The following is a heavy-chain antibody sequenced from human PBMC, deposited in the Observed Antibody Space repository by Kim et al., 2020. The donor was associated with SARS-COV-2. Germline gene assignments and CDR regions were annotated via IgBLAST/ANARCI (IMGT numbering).Heavy chain of an antibody. J-gene: IGHJ4*02. Sequence: SVKGRFTISRENSKNTLYVQMNSRRCEDAAVYYCARVPIYSRGWDIGYWGQGTLVTVSS. V-gene: IGHV3-30*01. D-gene: IGHD6-19*01. CDR3: ARVPIYSRGWDIGY.